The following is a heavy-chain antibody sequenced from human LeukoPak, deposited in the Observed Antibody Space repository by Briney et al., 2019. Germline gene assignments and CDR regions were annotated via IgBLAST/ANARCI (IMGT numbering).Heavy chain of an antibody. D-gene: IGHD4-23*01. J-gene: IGHJ4*02. CDR1: GYTFTGYY. CDR2: INPNSGGT. Sequence: GASVKVSCKASGYTFTGYYMHWVRQAPGQGLEWMGWINPNSGGTNYAQKFQGRVTMTRDTSISTAYIELSRLRSDDTAVYYCARDPPWGYGGNSGFDYWGQGTLVTVSS. CDR3: ARDPPWGYGGNSGFDY. V-gene: IGHV1-2*02.